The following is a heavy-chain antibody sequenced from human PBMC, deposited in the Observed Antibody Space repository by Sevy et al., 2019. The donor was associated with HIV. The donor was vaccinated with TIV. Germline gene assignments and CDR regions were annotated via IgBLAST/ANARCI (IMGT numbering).Heavy chain of an antibody. J-gene: IGHJ4*02. CDR1: GFTFSSYW. V-gene: IGHV3-74*01. CDR2: INSDGSST. CDR3: ARADIAARPGVDY. Sequence: GGSLRLSCAASGFTFSSYWMHCVRQAPGKGLVWVSRINSDGSSTSYADSVKGRFTISRDNAKNTLYLQMNSLRAEDTYVYYCARADIAARPGVDYWGQGTLVTVSS. D-gene: IGHD6-6*01.